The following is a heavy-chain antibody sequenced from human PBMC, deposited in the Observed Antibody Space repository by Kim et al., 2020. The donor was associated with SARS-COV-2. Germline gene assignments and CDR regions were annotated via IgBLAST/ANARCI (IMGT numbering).Heavy chain of an antibody. CDR3: ARDSLRFLEYSYYGMDV. V-gene: IGHV3-21*01. Sequence: GGSLRLSCAASGFTFSSYSMNWVRQAPGKGLEWVSSISSSSSYIYYADSVKGRFTISRDNAKNSLYLQMNSLRAEDTAVYYCARDSLRFLEYSYYGMDVWGQGTTVTVSS. CDR2: ISSSSSYI. D-gene: IGHD3-3*01. CDR1: GFTFSSYS. J-gene: IGHJ6*02.